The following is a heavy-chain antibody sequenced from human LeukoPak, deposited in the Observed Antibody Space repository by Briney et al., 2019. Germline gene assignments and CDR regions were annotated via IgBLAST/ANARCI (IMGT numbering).Heavy chain of an antibody. Sequence: KPSETLSLTCTVSGGSISSSSYYWGWIRQPPGKGLEWIGSIYYSGSTYYNPSLKSRVPISVDTSKNQFSLKLSSVTAADTAVYYCARGSLGYYYYMDVWGKGTTVTVSS. J-gene: IGHJ6*03. CDR3: ARGSLGYYYYMDV. D-gene: IGHD3-16*01. CDR2: IYYSGST. CDR1: GGSISSSSYY. V-gene: IGHV4-39*07.